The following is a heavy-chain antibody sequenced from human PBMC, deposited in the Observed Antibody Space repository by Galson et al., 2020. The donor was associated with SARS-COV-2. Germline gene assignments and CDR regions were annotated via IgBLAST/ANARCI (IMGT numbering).Heavy chain of an antibody. CDR2: IIPILNIA. CDR1: GGTFSNYA. J-gene: IGHJ1*01. Sequence: SVKVSCKVSGGTFSNYAVSWVRQAPGQGLEWMGLIIPILNIANYAQKFQGRVTISADKSTSTAYMELNILTSEDTAMYYCVRDIRSSGKWGQGSQVSVSS. V-gene: IGHV1-69*10. CDR3: VRDIRSSGK. D-gene: IGHD3-22*01.